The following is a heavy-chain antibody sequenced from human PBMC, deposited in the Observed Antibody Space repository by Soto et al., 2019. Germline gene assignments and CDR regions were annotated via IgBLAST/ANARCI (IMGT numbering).Heavy chain of an antibody. J-gene: IGHJ4*02. D-gene: IGHD3-22*01. CDR2: ISRSSTTI. CDR3: ALTVYYYDTGGLY. Sequence: EVQLVESGGGLVQPGGSLRLSCAASGFTFSTYSMNWVRQAPGKGLAWVSYISRSSTTIYYADSVKGRFTISGDNAKHSLYLQMNILRDEDTAVYYCALTVYYYDTGGLYWGQGTLVTVSS. CDR1: GFTFSTYS. V-gene: IGHV3-48*02.